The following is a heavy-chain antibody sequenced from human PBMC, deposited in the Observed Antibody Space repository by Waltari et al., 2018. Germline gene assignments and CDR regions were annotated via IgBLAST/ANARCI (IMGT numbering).Heavy chain of an antibody. D-gene: IGHD2-21*02. CDR1: GGSFSGYY. J-gene: IGHJ6*02. CDR3: VRLEDCSGPGGNCYSGDSFALDV. CDR2: INHNGNR. Sequence: QVQLQQWGAGQLQPSETLSLTCAVFGGSFSGYYWGWIRQPPGKGLEGIGEINHNGNRNYNPSLRSRITMLLDTSRGQFSLKVNSVTAADTAVYYCVRLEDCSGPGGNCYSGDSFALDVWGQGTTVTVSS. V-gene: IGHV4-34*02.